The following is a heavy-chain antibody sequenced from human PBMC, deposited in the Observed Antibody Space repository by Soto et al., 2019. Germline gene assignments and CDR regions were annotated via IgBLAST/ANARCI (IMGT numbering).Heavy chain of an antibody. CDR1: GGTFSSHS. V-gene: IGHV1-69*13. Sequence: GAPVKVSSKASGGTFSSHSSRWVRQAPGKRLEWMGGIIPIFGTANYAQKFQGRVTITADESTSTAYMELSSLRSEDTAVYYCARARDVAGWRSVGYYGMDVWGQGTTVTVSS. CDR2: IIPIFGTA. J-gene: IGHJ6*02. CDR3: ARARDVAGWRSVGYYGMDV. D-gene: IGHD2-15*01.